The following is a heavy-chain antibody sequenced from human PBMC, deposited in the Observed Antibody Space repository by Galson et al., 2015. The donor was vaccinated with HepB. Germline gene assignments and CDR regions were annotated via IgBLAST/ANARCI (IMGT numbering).Heavy chain of an antibody. CDR1: GGTFSSYT. V-gene: IGHV1-69*04. D-gene: IGHD3-10*01. J-gene: IGHJ5*02. CDR2: IIPILGIA. CDR3: ARDRITMVRGVRPFDP. Sequence: SVKVSCKASGGTFSSYTISWVRQAPGQGLEWMGRIIPILGIANYAQKFQGRVTITADKSTSTAYMELSSLRSEDTAVYYCARDRITMVRGVRPFDPWGQGTLVTVSS.